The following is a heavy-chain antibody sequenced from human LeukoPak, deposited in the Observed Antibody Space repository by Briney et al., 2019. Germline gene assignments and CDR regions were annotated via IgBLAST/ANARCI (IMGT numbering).Heavy chain of an antibody. V-gene: IGHV3-30*04. Sequence: GGSLRLSCAASGFTFSSYAMHWVRQAPGKGLEWVAVISYDGRNKYYADSVKGRFTISRDNSKNTLYLQMNSLRAEDTAVYYCARAPLYYGSGSYLDYWGQGTLVTVSS. CDR3: ARAPLYYGSGSYLDY. CDR1: GFTFSSYA. CDR2: ISYDGRNK. D-gene: IGHD3-10*01. J-gene: IGHJ4*02.